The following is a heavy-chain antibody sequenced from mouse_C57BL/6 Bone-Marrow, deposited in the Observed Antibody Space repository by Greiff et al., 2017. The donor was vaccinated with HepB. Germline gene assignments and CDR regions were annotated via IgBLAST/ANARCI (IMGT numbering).Heavy chain of an antibody. D-gene: IGHD2-3*01. CDR2: ISSGGDYI. J-gene: IGHJ2*01. CDR1: GFTFSSYA. Sequence: EVKLMESGEGLVKPGGSLKLSCAASGFTFSSYAMSWVRQTPEKRLEWVAYISSGGDYIYYADTVKGRFTISRDNARNTLYLQMSSLKSEDTAMYYCTRDYDGYYDFDYWGQGTTLTVSS. CDR3: TRDYDGYYDFDY. V-gene: IGHV5-9-1*02.